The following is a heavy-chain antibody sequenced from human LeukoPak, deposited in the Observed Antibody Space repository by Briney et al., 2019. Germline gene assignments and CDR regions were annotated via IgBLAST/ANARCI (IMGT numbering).Heavy chain of an antibody. CDR1: GLTFSNVW. D-gene: IGHD2-21*01. V-gene: IGHV3-74*01. Sequence: GSLRLSFEVSGLTFSNVWMHWVRQTPGQGLVWVCRINTAGSTVYADPVKGRFTISRDNAKNMVYLQMNSLRTEDTAVYYCASFRDTDNWGRGTMVTVSS. CDR2: INTAGST. CDR3: ASFRDTDN. J-gene: IGHJ3*01.